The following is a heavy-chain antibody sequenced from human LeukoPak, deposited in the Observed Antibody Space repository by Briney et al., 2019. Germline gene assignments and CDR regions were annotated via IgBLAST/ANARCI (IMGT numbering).Heavy chain of an antibody. CDR2: IRYDGSNK. CDR3: AKDHGLQSAFDI. V-gene: IGHV3-30*02. Sequence: GGSLRLSCAASGFTFSSYWMHWVRQAPGKGLEWVAFIRYDGSNKYYADSVKGRFTISRDNSKNTLYLQMNSLRAEDTAVYYCAKDHGLQSAFDIWGQGTMVTVSS. CDR1: GFTFSSYW. D-gene: IGHD4-11*01. J-gene: IGHJ3*02.